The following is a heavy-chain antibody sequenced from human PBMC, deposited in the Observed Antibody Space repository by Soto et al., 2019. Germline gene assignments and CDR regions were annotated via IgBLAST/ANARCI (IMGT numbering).Heavy chain of an antibody. V-gene: IGHV1-69*13. J-gene: IGHJ4*02. CDR2: IIPIFGTA. CDR3: AREAPKYNWNPLDY. CDR1: GGTFSSYA. Sequence: GASVKVSCKASGGTFSSYAISWVRQAPGQGLEWMGGIIPIFGTANYAQKFQGRVTITADESTSTAYMELSSLRSEDTAVYYCAREAPKYNWNPLDYWGQGTLVTVSS. D-gene: IGHD1-20*01.